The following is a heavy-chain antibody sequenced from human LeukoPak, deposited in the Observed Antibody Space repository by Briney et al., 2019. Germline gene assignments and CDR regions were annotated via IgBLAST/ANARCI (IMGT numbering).Heavy chain of an antibody. CDR3: ARVQGSGSYDYFDY. J-gene: IGHJ4*02. V-gene: IGHV4-31*03. D-gene: IGHD3-10*01. CDR1: GGSISSGGYY. CDR2: IYYSGST. Sequence: PSETLSLTCTVSGGSISSGGYYWSWIRQHPGKGLEWIGYIYYSGSTYYNPSLKSRVTISVDTSKNQFSLKLSSVTAAGTAVYYCARVQGSGSYDYFDYWGQGTLVTVSS.